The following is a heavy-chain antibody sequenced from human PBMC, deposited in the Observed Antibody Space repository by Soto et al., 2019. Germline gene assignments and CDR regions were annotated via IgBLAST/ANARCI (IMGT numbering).Heavy chain of an antibody. V-gene: IGHV4-34*01. D-gene: IGHD3-10*01. CDR2: INHSGST. CDR3: ARRADGSGSDWGWFDP. J-gene: IGHJ5*02. CDR1: GGSFSGHC. Sequence: QVQLQQWGAGLLKPSETLSLTCAVYGGSFSGHCWSWIRQPPGEGLEWIGEINHSGSTNYNPSLKSRVAISVDTSKNQFSLQLSSVTAADTAVYYCARRADGSGSDWGWFDPWGQGTLVTVSS.